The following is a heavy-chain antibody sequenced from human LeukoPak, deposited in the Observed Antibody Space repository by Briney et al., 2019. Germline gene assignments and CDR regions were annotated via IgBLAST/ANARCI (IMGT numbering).Heavy chain of an antibody. CDR1: GYSFTSYW. D-gene: IGHD3-9*01. Sequence: GESLKISCKGSGYSFTSYWIGWVRQMPGKGLEWMGIIYPGDSDTRYSPSFQGQVTISADKSISTAYLQWSSLKASDTAMYYCARRRQYDILTGYSHAFDIWGQGTMVTVSS. J-gene: IGHJ3*02. CDR3: ARRRQYDILTGYSHAFDI. V-gene: IGHV5-51*01. CDR2: IYPGDSDT.